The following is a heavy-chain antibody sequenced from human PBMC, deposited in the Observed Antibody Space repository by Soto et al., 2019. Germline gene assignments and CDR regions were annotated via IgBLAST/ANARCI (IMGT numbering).Heavy chain of an antibody. CDR2: ISYSGNT. CDR3: ARGGPYYYDSSRNWFDP. CDR1: GGSINSYY. V-gene: IGHV4-59*12. J-gene: IGHJ5*02. D-gene: IGHD3-22*01. Sequence: SETLSPTXPVSGGSINSYYWGWIRQPPGKGLEWVGYISYSGNTNQNPSLQSRVTISVDTSKNQFSLKLSSVTAADTAVYYCARGGPYYYDSSRNWFDPWGQGTLVTVSS.